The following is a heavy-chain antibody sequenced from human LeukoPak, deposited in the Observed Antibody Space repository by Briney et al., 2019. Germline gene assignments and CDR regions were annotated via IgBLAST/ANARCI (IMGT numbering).Heavy chain of an antibody. V-gene: IGHV1-69*13. CDR1: GGTFSSYA. Sequence: SVKVSCKASGGTFSSYAISWVRQAPGQGLEWMGGIIPIFGTANYAQKFQGRVTITADESTSTAYMELSSLRSEDTAVYYCARELRYSGSYLNYYGMDVWGQGTTVTVSS. CDR2: IIPIFGTA. J-gene: IGHJ6*02. CDR3: ARELRYSGSYLNYYGMDV. D-gene: IGHD1-26*01.